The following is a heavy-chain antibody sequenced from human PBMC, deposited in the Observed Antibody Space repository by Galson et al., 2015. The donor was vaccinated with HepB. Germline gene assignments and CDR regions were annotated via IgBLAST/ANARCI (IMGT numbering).Heavy chain of an antibody. CDR3: ARVRCSGGSCYPDY. D-gene: IGHD2-15*01. Sequence: SVKVSCKASGYTFTSYAMHWVRQAPGQRLEWMGWINAGNGNTKYSQKFQGRVTITRDTSASTAYMELSSLRSEDTAVYYCARVRCSGGSCYPDYWGQGTLVTVSS. CDR1: GYTFTSYA. V-gene: IGHV1-3*01. CDR2: INAGNGNT. J-gene: IGHJ4*02.